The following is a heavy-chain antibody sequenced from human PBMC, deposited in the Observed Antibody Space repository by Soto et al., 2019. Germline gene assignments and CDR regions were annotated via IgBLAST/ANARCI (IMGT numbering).Heavy chain of an antibody. CDR2: LYFNGGT. V-gene: IGHV4-30-4*01. J-gene: IGHJ5*02. CDR1: GGPINSPDYY. Sequence: QVQLQESGPGLVKPSQTLFLTCNVSGGPINSPDYYWTWIRQSPGKGLEWLGYLYFNGGTQYNPSLRTPISMSLDTSKKHFSVKRRSVTGADTAVYYCARGISKYSSWYEPHTWFDAWGQGALVTVSS. CDR3: ARGISKYSSWYEPHTWFDA. D-gene: IGHD6-13*01.